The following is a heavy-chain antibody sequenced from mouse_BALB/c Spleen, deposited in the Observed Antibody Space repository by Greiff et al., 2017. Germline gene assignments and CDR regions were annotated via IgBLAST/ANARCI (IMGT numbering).Heavy chain of an antibody. J-gene: IGHJ3*01. V-gene: IGHV5-12-1*01. CDR3: ARQGDGYLFAY. CDR1: GFAFSSYD. Sequence: EVKLMESGGGLVKPGGSLKLSCAASGFAFSSYDMSWVRQTPEKRLEWVAYISSGGGSTYYPDTVKGRFTISRDNAKNTLYLQMSSLKSEDTAMYYCARQGDGYLFAYWGQGTLVTVSA. D-gene: IGHD2-3*01. CDR2: ISSGGGST.